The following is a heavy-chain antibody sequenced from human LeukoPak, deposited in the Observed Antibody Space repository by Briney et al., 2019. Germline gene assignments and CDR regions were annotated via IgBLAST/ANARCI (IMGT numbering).Heavy chain of an antibody. CDR1: GGSISSSSYY. D-gene: IGHD3-9*01. CDR3: AREYYDILTGSLGYMDV. CDR2: IYYSGST. J-gene: IGHJ6*03. V-gene: IGHV4-39*07. Sequence: SETLSLTCTVSGGSISSSSYYWGWIRQPPGKGLEWIGSIYYSGSTYYNPSLKSRVTISVDTSKNQFSLKLSSVTAADTAVYYCAREYYDILTGSLGYMDVWGKGTTVTISS.